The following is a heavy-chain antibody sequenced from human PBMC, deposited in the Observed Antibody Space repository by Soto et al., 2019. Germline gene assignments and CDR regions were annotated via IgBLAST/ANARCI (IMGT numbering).Heavy chain of an antibody. J-gene: IGHJ5*02. CDR2: ISSSGSST. D-gene: IGHD2-2*01. V-gene: IGHV3-11*06. CDR3: VRDSSNIVVVQPAKSGMKKKPTEPIASDT. CDR1: GFTFSDYY. Sequence: GGSLRLSCAASGFTFSDYYMAWIRQPPGKGLEWVSFISSSGSSTKYTDSVKGRFTISRDNARNSLYLQMNSLRAEDTAVYYCVRDSSNIVVVQPAKSGMKKKPTEPIASDTWGQGTLVTVSS.